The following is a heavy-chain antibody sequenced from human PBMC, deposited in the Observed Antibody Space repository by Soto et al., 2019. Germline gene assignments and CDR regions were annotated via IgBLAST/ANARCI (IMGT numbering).Heavy chain of an antibody. V-gene: IGHV3-74*01. CDR1: GFTFSRYW. Sequence: HPGGSLRLSCAASGFTFSRYWMHWVRQATGKGLVWVSRINSDGSSTSYADSVKGRFTISRDNAKNTLYLQMNSLRAEDTAVYYCARGDYDFWSGPKVYYYYMDVWGKGTTVTVSS. CDR3: ARGDYDFWSGPKVYYYYMDV. D-gene: IGHD3-3*01. J-gene: IGHJ6*03. CDR2: INSDGSST.